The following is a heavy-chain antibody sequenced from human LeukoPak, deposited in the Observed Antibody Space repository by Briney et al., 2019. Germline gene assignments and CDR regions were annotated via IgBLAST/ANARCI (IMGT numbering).Heavy chain of an antibody. CDR2: IYYSGST. CDR1: GGSISSYY. CDR3: ARRETAAGSYYFDY. D-gene: IGHD6-13*01. V-gene: IGHV4-59*01. Sequence: PSETLSLTCTVSGGSISSYYWSWIRQPPGKGPEWIGYIYYSGSTNYNPSLKSRVTISVDTSKNQFSLKLSSVTAADTAVYYCARRETAAGSYYFDYWGQGTLVTVSS. J-gene: IGHJ4*02.